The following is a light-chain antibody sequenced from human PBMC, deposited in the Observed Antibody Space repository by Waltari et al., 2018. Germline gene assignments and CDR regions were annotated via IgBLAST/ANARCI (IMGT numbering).Light chain of an antibody. CDR2: DTS. CDR3: QHRRT. V-gene: IGKV3-11*01. J-gene: IGKJ2*01. CDR1: QSVSRY. Sequence: EFVLTQSPATLSLSPGEGATLSCRASQSVSRYLTWYQQKPGQAPRLLIHDTSNRATGIPARFSGSGSGTDFTLTISSLEPEDFAVYYCQHRRTFGQGTELEI.